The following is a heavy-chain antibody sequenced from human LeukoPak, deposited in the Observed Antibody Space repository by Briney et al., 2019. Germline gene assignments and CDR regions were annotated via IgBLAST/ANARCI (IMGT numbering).Heavy chain of an antibody. Sequence: SETLSLTCTVPGVSVSSTTLYWSWVRQSPGKGLEWMATIYYSGTTYYNPSLNGRVTISVNTSKNHFSLKLTSVTAADTAIYYCAGAPAGGSDWLSPFDYWGQGTLVTVSS. CDR1: GVSVSSTTLY. V-gene: IGHV4-39*02. D-gene: IGHD3-9*01. CDR3: AGAPAGGSDWLSPFDY. CDR2: IYYSGTT. J-gene: IGHJ4*02.